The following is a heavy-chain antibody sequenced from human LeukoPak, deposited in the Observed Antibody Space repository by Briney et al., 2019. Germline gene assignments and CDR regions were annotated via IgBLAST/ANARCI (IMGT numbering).Heavy chain of an antibody. Sequence: PSETLSLTCAVYGGSFSGYYWSWIRQPPGKGLEWIGEINHSGSTNYNPSLKSRVTISVDTSKNQFSLKLSSVTAADTAVYYCASYVIGYCSSTSCYTSGWFDPWGQGTLVTVSS. D-gene: IGHD2-2*02. CDR1: GGSFSGYY. CDR3: ASYVIGYCSSTSCYTSGWFDP. J-gene: IGHJ5*02. V-gene: IGHV4-34*01. CDR2: INHSGST.